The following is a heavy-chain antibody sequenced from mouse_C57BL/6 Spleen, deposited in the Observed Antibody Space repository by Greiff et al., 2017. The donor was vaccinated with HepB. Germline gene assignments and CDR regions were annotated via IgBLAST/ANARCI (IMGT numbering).Heavy chain of an antibody. CDR2: INPGSGGT. J-gene: IGHJ4*01. CDR3: SKDPYYYGSSYGYAIDY. D-gene: IGHD1-1*01. CDR1: GYAFTNYL. V-gene: IGHV1-54*01. Sequence: QVQLQQSGAELVRPGTSVKVSCKASGYAFTNYLIEWVKQRPGQGLEWIGVINPGSGGTNYNEKFKGKATLTADKSSSTAYMQLSSLTSEDSAVYFCSKDPYYYGSSYGYAIDYWGQGTSVTVSS.